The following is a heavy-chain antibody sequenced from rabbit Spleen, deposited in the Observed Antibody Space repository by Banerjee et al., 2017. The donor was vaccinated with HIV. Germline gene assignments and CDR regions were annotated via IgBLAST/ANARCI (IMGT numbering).Heavy chain of an antibody. Sequence: EESGGDLVKPEGSLTLTCTASGFSFSSNAWIFWVRQAPGKGLEWIACIDPGSSGNTYYASWAKGRFTITKTSSTTVTLQMTSLTAADTATYFCARNGGMLDYNLWGPGTLVTVS. CDR1: GFSFSSNAW. J-gene: IGHJ4*01. CDR2: IDPGSSGNT. V-gene: IGHV1S45*01. D-gene: IGHD6-1*01. CDR3: ARNGGMLDYNL.